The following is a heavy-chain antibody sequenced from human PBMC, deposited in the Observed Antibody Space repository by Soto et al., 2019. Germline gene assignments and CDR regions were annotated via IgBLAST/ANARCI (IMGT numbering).Heavy chain of an antibody. CDR2: INPNNGGT. CDR3: ARGGDIVVVPAAPGARDFDY. J-gene: IGHJ4*02. V-gene: IGHV1-2*02. D-gene: IGHD2-2*01. Sequence: ASVKVSCKASGYTFTGYYIHWVRQAPGQGLEWMAWINPNNGGTFYAQKFQGRVTMTRDTSISTAYMELSRLRSDDTAVYYCARGGDIVVVPAAPGARDFDYWGQGTLVTVSS. CDR1: GYTFTGYY.